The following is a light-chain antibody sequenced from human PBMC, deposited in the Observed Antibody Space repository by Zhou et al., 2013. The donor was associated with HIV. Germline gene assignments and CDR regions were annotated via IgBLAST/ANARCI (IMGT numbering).Light chain of an antibody. Sequence: ELVLTQSPATLSLSPGERATLSCRASQSVSSNSLAWYQQKPGRAPRLLLYDTSKRATGTPDRFGGGGSGTDFTLTISRLQPEDFAVYYCQQFETFGQGTKLEI. CDR2: DTS. J-gene: IGKJ2*01. V-gene: IGKV3D-20*02. CDR3: QQFET. CDR1: QSVSSNS.